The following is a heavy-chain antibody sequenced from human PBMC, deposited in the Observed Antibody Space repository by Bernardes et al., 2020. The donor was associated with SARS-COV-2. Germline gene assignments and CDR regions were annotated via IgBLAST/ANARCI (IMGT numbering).Heavy chain of an antibody. V-gene: IGHV3-30-3*01. Sequence: GGSLRLSCAASGFTFSSYAMHWVRQAPGKGLEWVAVISYDGSNKYYADSVKGRFTISRDNSKNTLYLQMNSLRAEDTAVYYCVRGSGSYYTSFDYWGQGTLVTVSS. CDR2: ISYDGSNK. J-gene: IGHJ4*02. CDR1: GFTFSSYA. CDR3: VRGSGSYYTSFDY. D-gene: IGHD3-10*01.